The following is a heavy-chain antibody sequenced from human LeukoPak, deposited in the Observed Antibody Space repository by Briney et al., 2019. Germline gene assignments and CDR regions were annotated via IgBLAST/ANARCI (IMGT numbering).Heavy chain of an antibody. V-gene: IGHV1-18*01. D-gene: IGHD3-3*01. Sequence: ASVKVSCKASGYTFTSYGISWVRQAPGQGLEWMGWISAYNGNTNYAQKFQGRVTITRDTSASTAYMELSSLRPEDTAVYYCARDNYDFWSGYYRTYGMDVWGQGTTVTVSS. J-gene: IGHJ6*02. CDR1: GYTFTSYG. CDR3: ARDNYDFWSGYYRTYGMDV. CDR2: ISAYNGNT.